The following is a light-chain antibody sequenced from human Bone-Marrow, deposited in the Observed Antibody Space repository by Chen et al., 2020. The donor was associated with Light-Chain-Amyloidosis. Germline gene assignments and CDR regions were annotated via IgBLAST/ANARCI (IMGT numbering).Light chain of an antibody. V-gene: IGLV3-21*02. CDR3: QVWDRSSDRPV. CDR1: NSGSTS. J-gene: IGLJ3*02. CDR2: DDS. Sequence: SYVLTQPSSVSVAPGQTATIACGGNNSGSTSGHWYQQTPGQAPLLVAYDDSDRPSGIPERLSGSNSGNTATLTISRGEAGDEADYYCQVWDRSSDRPVFGGGTKLTVL.